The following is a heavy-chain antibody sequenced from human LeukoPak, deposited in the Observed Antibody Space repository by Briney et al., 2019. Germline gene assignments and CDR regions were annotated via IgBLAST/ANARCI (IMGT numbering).Heavy chain of an antibody. V-gene: IGHV4-59*01. J-gene: IGHJ3*02. Sequence: SETLSLTCTVSGGSISSYYWSWIRQPPGKGLEWIGYIYYSGSTNYNPSLKSRVTISVDTSKNQFSLKLSSVTAADTAAYYCARVGGYYDSSGYYYHAFDIWGQGTMVTVSS. CDR1: GGSISSYY. CDR2: IYYSGST. CDR3: ARVGGYYDSSGYYYHAFDI. D-gene: IGHD3-22*01.